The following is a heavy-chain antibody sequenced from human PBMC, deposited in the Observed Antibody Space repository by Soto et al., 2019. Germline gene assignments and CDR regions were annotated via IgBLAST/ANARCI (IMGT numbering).Heavy chain of an antibody. J-gene: IGHJ4*02. Sequence: EVQVVESGGGLAEPGASLRLSCAVSGFSFSNVYLSWVRQAPGKGLEWVGRIRSKVDGGTTDYAAPVEGRFTISRDDSKNTVFLQMNSLKVEDTAVYYCGIAGYYYDFWGQGTLVTVSS. CDR2: IRSKVDGGTT. D-gene: IGHD3-22*01. CDR1: GFSFSNVY. CDR3: GIAGYYYDF. V-gene: IGHV3-15*07.